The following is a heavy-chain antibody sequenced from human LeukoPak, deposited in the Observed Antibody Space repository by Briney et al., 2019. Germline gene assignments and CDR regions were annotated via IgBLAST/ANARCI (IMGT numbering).Heavy chain of an antibody. Sequence: MTSETLSLTCAVYGGSFSGYYWGWIRQPPGKGLEWIGEINRGGDTNYNPSLKSRVTISVDTSKNQFSLKLTSVTAADTAIYYCARYEGGTMFDIWGQGTKVTVSS. V-gene: IGHV4-34*01. CDR3: ARYEGGTMFDI. CDR2: INRGGDT. J-gene: IGHJ3*02. D-gene: IGHD3-10*01. CDR1: GGSFSGYY.